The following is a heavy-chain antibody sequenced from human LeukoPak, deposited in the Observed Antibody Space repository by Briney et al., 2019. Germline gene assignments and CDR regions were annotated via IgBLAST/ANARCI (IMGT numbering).Heavy chain of an antibody. CDR1: GFTFSSYA. CDR3: ARDGYSRSWGYYYYYMDV. J-gene: IGHJ6*03. CDR2: ISYDGSNK. D-gene: IGHD6-13*01. Sequence: GRSLRLSCAASGFTFSSYAMHWVRQAPGKGLEWVAVISYDGSNKYYADSVKGRFTISRDNSKNTLYLQMNSLRAEDTAVYYCARDGYSRSWGYYYYYMDVWGKGTTVTVSS. V-gene: IGHV3-30*01.